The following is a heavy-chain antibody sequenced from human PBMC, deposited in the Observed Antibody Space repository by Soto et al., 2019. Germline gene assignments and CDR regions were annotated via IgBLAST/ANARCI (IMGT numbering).Heavy chain of an antibody. V-gene: IGHV4-30-4*01. D-gene: IGHD2-8*01. CDR3: ARASRLRGVCFP. J-gene: IGHJ2*01. Sequence: QVQLQESGPGLVKPSQTLSLTCIVSGGSISSGDYYWSWIRQPPGKGLEWIGYLYYSGSTYYNPSLKSRVTISVDTSKNQFSLKLSSVTAADTAVYYCARASRLRGVCFPWGRGTLVTVSS. CDR1: GGSISSGDYY. CDR2: LYYSGST.